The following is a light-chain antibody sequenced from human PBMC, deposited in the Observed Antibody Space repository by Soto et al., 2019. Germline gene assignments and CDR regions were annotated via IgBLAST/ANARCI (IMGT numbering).Light chain of an antibody. Sequence: EIVLTQSPGTLSLSPGERATLSCRASQIVSSSYLAWYQQKPGQAPRLLIYDASSRATGIPDRFSGSGSGTDFTLTISRLEPKDFAVYYCQQYGSSRTFGPGTRVDIK. CDR3: QQYGSSRT. J-gene: IGKJ3*01. CDR1: QIVSSSY. V-gene: IGKV3-20*01. CDR2: DAS.